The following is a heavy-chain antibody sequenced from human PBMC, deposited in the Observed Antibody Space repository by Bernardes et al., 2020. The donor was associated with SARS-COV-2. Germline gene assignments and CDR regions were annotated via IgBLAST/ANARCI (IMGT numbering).Heavy chain of an antibody. D-gene: IGHD3-16*01. CDR2: ISSSSSYI. CDR3: VRGGAVTKFVVSETNWFEP. CDR1: GFTFSSYS. J-gene: IGHJ5*02. Sequence: GGSLRLSCAASGFTFSSYSMNWLRQAPGKGLEWVSSISSSSSYIFYADSVKGRFTISRDNAKNSVYLQMNSLRGDDTAVYYCVRGGAVTKFVVSETNWFEPWGQGALVTVSS. V-gene: IGHV3-21*06.